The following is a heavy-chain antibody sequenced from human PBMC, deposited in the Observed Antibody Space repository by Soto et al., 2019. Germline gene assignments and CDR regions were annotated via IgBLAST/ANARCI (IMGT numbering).Heavy chain of an antibody. Sequence: QVQLVQSGAEVKKPGASVKVSCKAYGYTFTSYGISWVRQAPGQGLEWMGWISGYNGNTHYAQKLQGRVTMTTDTSTSTAYMELRSLRSDDTAVYYCARDMRSFDYYYGMDVWGQGTTVTVSS. D-gene: IGHD6-6*01. V-gene: IGHV1-18*01. CDR1: GYTFTSYG. J-gene: IGHJ6*02. CDR3: ARDMRSFDYYYGMDV. CDR2: ISGYNGNT.